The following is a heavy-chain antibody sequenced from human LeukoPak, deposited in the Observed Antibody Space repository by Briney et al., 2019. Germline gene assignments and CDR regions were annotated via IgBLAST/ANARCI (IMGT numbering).Heavy chain of an antibody. D-gene: IGHD6-6*01. V-gene: IGHV3-30*02. Sequence: GGSLRLSCAASGFTFSSYGMHWVRQAPGKGLEWVAFIRYDGNNKYYADSVKGRFTISRDISKNTLYLQMNSLRAEDTAVYYCSRERIAARPFDYWGQGTLVTVSS. CDR1: GFTFSSYG. CDR2: IRYDGNNK. CDR3: SRERIAARPFDY. J-gene: IGHJ4*02.